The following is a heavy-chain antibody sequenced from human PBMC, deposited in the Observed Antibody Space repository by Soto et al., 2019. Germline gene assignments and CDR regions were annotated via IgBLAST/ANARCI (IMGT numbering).Heavy chain of an antibody. CDR1: GYILSSHS. J-gene: IGHJ4*02. D-gene: IGHD4-17*01. CDR2: ISGYNGNT. CDR3: ASWAGQFRDFGGPFDY. Sequence: QVQLVQSGAEVKKPGASVKVSCNASGYILSSHSVSWVRRAPGQGLEWMGWISGYNGNTNDAQKLQCRVTMTTNRSTNTSNMDRRSLRSDDTAVYYCASWAGQFRDFGGPFDYWGQGTLVTVSS. V-gene: IGHV1-18*04.